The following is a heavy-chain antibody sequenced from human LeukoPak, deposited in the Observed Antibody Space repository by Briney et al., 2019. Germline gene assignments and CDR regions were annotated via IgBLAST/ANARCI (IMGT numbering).Heavy chain of an antibody. CDR1: GFNFNNYN. CDR2: ITLSSSTI. J-gene: IGHJ4*02. D-gene: IGHD6-13*01. V-gene: IGHV3-48*01. CDR3: AKDPRRYSRTGGYFDY. Sequence: GGSLRLSCVASGFNFNNYNMNWVRQAPGKGLEWVSYITLSSSTIYYADSVKGRFTISRDNAKNSVYLQMISLRTEDTAVYYCAKDPRRYSRTGGYFDYWGQGTLVTVSS.